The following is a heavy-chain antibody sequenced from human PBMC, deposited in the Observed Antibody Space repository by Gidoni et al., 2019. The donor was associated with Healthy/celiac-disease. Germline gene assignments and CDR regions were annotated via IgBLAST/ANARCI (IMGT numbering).Heavy chain of an antibody. D-gene: IGHD1-26*01. CDR1: GFPFSSYA. CDR3: AKCEATTSFGAFDI. J-gene: IGHJ3*02. Sequence: EVQLLESGGGLVQPGGSLRLSWSCSGFPFSSYAMCWVRQAPGKGLEWVSAISGSGGSTYYADSVKGRFTISRDNSKNTLYLQMNSLRAEDTAVYYCAKCEATTSFGAFDIWGQGTMVTVSS. CDR2: ISGSGGST. V-gene: IGHV3-23*01.